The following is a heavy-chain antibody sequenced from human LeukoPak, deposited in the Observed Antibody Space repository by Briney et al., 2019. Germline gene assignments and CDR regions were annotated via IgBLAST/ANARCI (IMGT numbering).Heavy chain of an antibody. CDR1: GFTFSSYW. J-gene: IGHJ1*01. V-gene: IGHV3-7*04. D-gene: IGHD3-10*01. Sequence: PGRSLRLSCAASGFTFSSYWMSWVRQAPGKGLEWVANVKQDGSEKYYVDSVKGRFTISRDNAKNSLYLQMNSLRVEDTAVYYCARDVESMNRAWGRLFQHWGPGTLVTVSS. CDR3: ARDVESMNRAWGRLFQH. CDR2: VKQDGSEK.